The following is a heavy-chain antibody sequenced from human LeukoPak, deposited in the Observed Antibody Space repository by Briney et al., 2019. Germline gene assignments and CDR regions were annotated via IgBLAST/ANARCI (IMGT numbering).Heavy chain of an antibody. D-gene: IGHD5-24*01. J-gene: IGHJ4*02. CDR1: GFTLSKYW. CDR3: ARDGDAYNFDF. Sequence: GSLRLSCGDSGFTLSKYWMHWVRQVPGKGLVWVSRIYRDGSNTDYADSVKGRFIISRDNVKNTLYLQMNSLRADDTAVYYCARDGDAYNFDFWGQGALVTVSS. CDR2: IYRDGSNT. V-gene: IGHV3-74*01.